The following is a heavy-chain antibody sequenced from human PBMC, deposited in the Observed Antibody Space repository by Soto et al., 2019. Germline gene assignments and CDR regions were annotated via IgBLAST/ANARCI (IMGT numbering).Heavy chain of an antibody. CDR3: ARISYWVKDY. CDR2: FYYTGTT. CDR1: GASLSSGSYY. V-gene: IGHV4-61*01. D-gene: IGHD2-8*02. Sequence: SETLSLTCTVSGASLSSGSYYWSWIRQPPGKGLEWIGYFYYTGTTKYNPSLESRVTISADTSKNQFSLNLTSVTAADTAVYYCARISYWVKDYWGQGALVTVYS. J-gene: IGHJ4*02.